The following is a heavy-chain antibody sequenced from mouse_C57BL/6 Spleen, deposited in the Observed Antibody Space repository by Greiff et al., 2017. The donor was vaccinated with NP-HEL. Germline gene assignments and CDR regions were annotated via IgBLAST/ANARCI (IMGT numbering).Heavy chain of an antibody. CDR3: ARGGAITTVVVDY. CDR1: GFTFSDYG. V-gene: IGHV5-17*01. J-gene: IGHJ2*01. Sequence: VQLKESGGGLVKPGGSLKLSCAASGFTFSDYGMHWVRQAPEKGLEWVAYISSGSSTIYYADTVKGRFTISRDNAKNTLFLQMTSLGSEDTAMYYCARGGAITTVVVDYWGQGTTLAVSS. CDR2: ISSGSSTI. D-gene: IGHD1-1*01.